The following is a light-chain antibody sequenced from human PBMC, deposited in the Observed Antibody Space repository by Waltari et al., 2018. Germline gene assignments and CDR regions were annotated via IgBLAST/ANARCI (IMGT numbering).Light chain of an antibody. V-gene: IGKV1-9*01. CDR1: QGISTN. Sequence: DIQLTQSPSFLSASVGDRVPITCRASQGISTNLAWYQQKPGRAPNLLIYAASALQSGVPSRFSGSGSGTEFTLTISSLQPEDFGSYFCQQVNSFPFTFGPGTTVDLK. J-gene: IGKJ3*01. CDR3: QQVNSFPFT. CDR2: AAS.